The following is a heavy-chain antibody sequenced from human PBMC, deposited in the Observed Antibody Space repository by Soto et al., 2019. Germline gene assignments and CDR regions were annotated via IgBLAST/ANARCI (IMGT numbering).Heavy chain of an antibody. Sequence: VASVKVSCKASGFTFTSSAVQWVRQARGQRLEWIGWIVVGSGNTNYAQKLQGRVTMTTDTSTSTAYMELRSLRSDDTAVYYCARAGGYYYYYYGMDVWGQGTTVTVSS. CDR2: IVVGSGNT. J-gene: IGHJ6*02. V-gene: IGHV1-58*01. D-gene: IGHD5-18*01. CDR3: ARAGGYYYYYYGMDV. CDR1: GFTFTSSA.